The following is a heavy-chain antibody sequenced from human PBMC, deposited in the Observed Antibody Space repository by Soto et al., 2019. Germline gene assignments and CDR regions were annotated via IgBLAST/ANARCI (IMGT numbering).Heavy chain of an antibody. CDR1: GGSFSGYY. D-gene: IGHD6-13*01. CDR2: INHSGST. CDR3: GRGGGIAAAGPSYYVDY. V-gene: IGHV4-34*01. J-gene: IGHJ4*02. Sequence: QVQLQQWGAGLLKPSETLSLTCAVYGGSFSGYYWSWIRQPPGKGLEWIGEINHSGSTNYNPSLKSRVTIAVDTSKNQFSLKLSSVTAADTAVYYCGRGGGIAAAGPSYYVDYWGQGTLVTVSS.